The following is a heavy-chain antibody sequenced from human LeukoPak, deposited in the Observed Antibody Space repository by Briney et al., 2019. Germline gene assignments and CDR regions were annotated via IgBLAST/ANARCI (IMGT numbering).Heavy chain of an antibody. CDR2: IKQDGSGK. Sequence: PGGSLRLSCVVSGFTFSSYWMCWVRQAPGKGLQWVANIKQDGSGKYYVDSVKGRFTMSRDNAKNSLYLQMNSLRAEDTAVYYCARVQWELRGVGSYFEYWGQGALVTVSS. D-gene: IGHD1-26*01. J-gene: IGHJ4*02. CDR3: ARVQWELRGVGSYFEY. CDR1: GFTFSSYW. V-gene: IGHV3-7*01.